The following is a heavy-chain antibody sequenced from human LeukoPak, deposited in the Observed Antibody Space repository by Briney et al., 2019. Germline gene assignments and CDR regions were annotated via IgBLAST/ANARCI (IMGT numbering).Heavy chain of an antibody. CDR3: TRQSQACSTGSCYVVS. CDR1: GYTCRSYW. Sequence: GESLKISCEGSGYTCRSYWIGCVRQMPGKKLEWMGMIYPGDSDTRYSPSFQGQVTFSADLSLNTAYLQWSSLEASDTAIYYCTRQSQACSTGSCYVVSWGQGTQVTVSS. CDR2: IYPGDSDT. V-gene: IGHV5-51*01. J-gene: IGHJ5*01. D-gene: IGHD2-15*01.